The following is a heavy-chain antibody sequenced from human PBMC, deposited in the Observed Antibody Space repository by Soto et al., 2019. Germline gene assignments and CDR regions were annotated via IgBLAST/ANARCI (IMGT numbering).Heavy chain of an antibody. D-gene: IGHD6-19*01. CDR2: IYHSGST. CDR3: ASLAVADRYYYYGMDV. J-gene: IGHJ6*02. V-gene: IGHV4-4*02. Sequence: SETLSLTCAVSGGSISSSNWWRWVRQPPGKGLEWIGEIYHSGSTNYNPSLKSRVTISVDKSRNQFSLKLSSVTAADTAVYYCASLAVADRYYYYGMDVWGQGTAVTVSS. CDR1: GGSISSSNW.